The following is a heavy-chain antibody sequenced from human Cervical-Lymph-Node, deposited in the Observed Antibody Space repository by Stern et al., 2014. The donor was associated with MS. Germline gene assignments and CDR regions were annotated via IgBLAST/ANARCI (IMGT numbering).Heavy chain of an antibody. J-gene: IGHJ4*02. V-gene: IGHV1-69*01. CDR3: ARQDAVAGLDY. D-gene: IGHD6-19*01. CDR1: GDPSKNDP. CDR2: IIPILVTP. Sequence: QMQLVQSGDEVKKPGSSVKVSCKSSGDPSKNDPISWVRQAPGQGLEWMGGIIPILVTPNYAQKFQGRVTITADGSTGTVYMEISSLRSEDTAVYYCARQDAVAGLDYWGQGTLVTVSS.